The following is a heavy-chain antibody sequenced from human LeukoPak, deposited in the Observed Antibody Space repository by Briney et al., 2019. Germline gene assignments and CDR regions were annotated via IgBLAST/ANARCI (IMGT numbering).Heavy chain of an antibody. CDR1: GGTFSSYA. Sequence: EASVKVSCKASGGTFSSYAISWVRQAPGQGHEWMGGIIPIFGTANYAQKFQGRVTITADKSTSTAYMELSSLRSEDTAVYYCARGRGRHSSSWFDPWGQGTLVTVSS. CDR2: IIPIFGTA. V-gene: IGHV1-69*06. D-gene: IGHD6-13*01. CDR3: ARGRGRHSSSWFDP. J-gene: IGHJ5*02.